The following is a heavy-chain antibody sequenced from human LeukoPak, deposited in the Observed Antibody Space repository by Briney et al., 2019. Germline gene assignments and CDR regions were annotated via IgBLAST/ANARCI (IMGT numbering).Heavy chain of an antibody. Sequence: SETLSLTCSFAGGSVNSRSDYWRWIRQPPGTGLEWIGYVYYSGSINYNPSLKSRVTISVDTSKNQLSLKLSSVSAADTAVYYCATGSYFITKGFFDYWGQGTLVTVSS. CDR2: VYYSGSI. CDR1: GGSVNSRSDY. CDR3: ATGSYFITKGFFDY. V-gene: IGHV4-61*01. D-gene: IGHD3-10*01. J-gene: IGHJ4*02.